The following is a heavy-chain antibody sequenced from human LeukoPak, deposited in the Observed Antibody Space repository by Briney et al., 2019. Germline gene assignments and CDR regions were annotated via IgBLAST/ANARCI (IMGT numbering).Heavy chain of an antibody. V-gene: IGHV1-46*03. J-gene: IGHJ4*02. CDR3: ARASTVVTAFDY. Sequence: ASVKVSCKASGYTFTSYYMHWVRQAPGQGLEWMGIINPSGCSTSYAQKFQGRVTMTRDTSTSTVYMELSSLRSEDTAVYYCARASTVVTAFDYWGQGTLVTVSS. CDR2: INPSGCST. CDR1: GYTFTSYY. D-gene: IGHD4-23*01.